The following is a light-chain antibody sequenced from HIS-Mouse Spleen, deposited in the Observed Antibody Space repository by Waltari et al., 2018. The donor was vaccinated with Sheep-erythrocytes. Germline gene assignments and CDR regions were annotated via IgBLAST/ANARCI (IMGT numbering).Light chain of an antibody. Sequence: QSALTQPPSASGSPGQSVTISCTGTSSDVGGYNYVSWYQQHPGKAPKLMIYEVSKRPSGAPSRFSGSKSGNTASLTVSGLQAEDEDDYYCSSYAGSNNWVFGGGTKLTVL. CDR1: SSDVGGYNY. CDR2: EVS. CDR3: SSYAGSNNWV. J-gene: IGLJ3*02. V-gene: IGLV2-8*01.